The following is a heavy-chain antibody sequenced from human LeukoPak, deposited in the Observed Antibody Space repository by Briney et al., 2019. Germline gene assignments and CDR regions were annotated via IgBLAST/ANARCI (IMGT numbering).Heavy chain of an antibody. V-gene: IGHV3-9*01. J-gene: IGHJ4*02. D-gene: IGHD3-22*01. Sequence: GGSLRLSCAASGFTFDDYAMHWVRQAPGKGLEWVSVISWNSGSIGYADSVKGRFTISRDNAKNSLYLQMNSLRAEDTALYYCAKDALSYYYSSGSHFDYWGQGTLVTVSS. CDR1: GFTFDDYA. CDR2: ISWNSGSI. CDR3: AKDALSYYYSSGSHFDY.